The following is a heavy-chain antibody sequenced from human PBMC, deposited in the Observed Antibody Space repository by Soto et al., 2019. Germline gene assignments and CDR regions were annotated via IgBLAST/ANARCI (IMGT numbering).Heavy chain of an antibody. CDR1: GFTFSSYW. J-gene: IGHJ4*02. CDR3: ARGHGLDY. V-gene: IGHV3-7*04. Sequence: EVQVVESGGGLVQPGGSLRLSCEASGFTFSSYWMSWVRQAKGKGLEWVASIKQDGSEKYYLDSVKGRFTISRDNAKKSLYLQMNSLGAEDRAVYYCARGHGLDYWGQGTLVIVSS. CDR2: IKQDGSEK.